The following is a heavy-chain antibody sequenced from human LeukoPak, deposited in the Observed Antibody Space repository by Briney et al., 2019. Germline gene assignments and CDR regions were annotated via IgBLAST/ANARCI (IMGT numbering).Heavy chain of an antibody. Sequence: SQTLSLTCTVSGGSISSGSYYWSWIRQPPGEGPEWIGYIYYSGSTNYNPSLKSRVTISGDTSKNQFSLKLSSVTAADTAVYYCARGRYYYDSIRGLLNYYYYMDVWGKGTTVTVSS. J-gene: IGHJ6*03. CDR2: IYYSGST. CDR3: ARGRYYYDSIRGLLNYYYYMDV. D-gene: IGHD3-22*01. V-gene: IGHV4-61*01. CDR1: GGSISSGSYY.